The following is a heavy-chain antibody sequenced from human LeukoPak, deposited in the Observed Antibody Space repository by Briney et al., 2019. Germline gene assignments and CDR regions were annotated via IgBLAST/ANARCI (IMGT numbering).Heavy chain of an antibody. V-gene: IGHV4-59*08. Sequence: SETLSLTCTVSGGSISSYYWSWIRQPPGKGLEWIGYIYYSGSTYYNPSLKSRVTISVDTSKNQFSLKLSSVTAADTAVYYCARVVVRGVMSYWGQGTLVTVSS. CDR1: GGSISSYY. CDR2: IYYSGST. CDR3: ARVVVRGVMSY. D-gene: IGHD3-10*01. J-gene: IGHJ4*02.